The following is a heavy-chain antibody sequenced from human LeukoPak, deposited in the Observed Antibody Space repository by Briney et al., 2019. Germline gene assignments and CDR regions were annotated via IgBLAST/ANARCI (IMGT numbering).Heavy chain of an antibody. CDR2: ISYDGSNK. J-gene: IGHJ3*02. V-gene: IGHV3-30-3*01. D-gene: IGHD3-22*01. Sequence: GGSLRLSCAASGFTFSSYAMHWVRQAPGKGLEWVAVISYDGSNKYYADSVKGRFTISRDNSKNTLYLQMNSLRAEDTAVYYCAREHRYYYDSSGYQNAFDIWGQGTMVTVSS. CDR1: GFTFSSYA. CDR3: AREHRYYYDSSGYQNAFDI.